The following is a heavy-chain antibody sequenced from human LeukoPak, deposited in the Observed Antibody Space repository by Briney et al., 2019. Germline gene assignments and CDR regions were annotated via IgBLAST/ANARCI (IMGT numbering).Heavy chain of an antibody. J-gene: IGHJ6*03. CDR2: VDHTGST. CDR1: DDSITMYY. V-gene: IGHV4-59*01. Sequence: SETLSLTCTVSDDSITMYYWTWIRQPPGKGLEWIGYVDHTGSTKFNPSLKGRVSISRDTSNNFFSLRLRSVTAADTAVYFCARGRVSSSTWYSTYYYFFYMDFWGKGTTVTVSS. CDR3: ARGRVSSSTWYSTYYYFFYMDF. D-gene: IGHD4-11*01.